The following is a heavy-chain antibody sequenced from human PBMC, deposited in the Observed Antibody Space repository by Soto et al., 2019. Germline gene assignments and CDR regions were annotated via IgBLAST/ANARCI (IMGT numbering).Heavy chain of an antibody. CDR1: GGSISSTSYH. Sequence: PSETLSLTCTVSGGSISSTSYHWGWLRQPPGKGLEWIGSIYYSGNSYYNPSLKNRVTISVDTSKRQFSLRLSSATAADAAVYYCARLTESSSWYKAHYYCYMDVWGKGTTVTVSS. J-gene: IGHJ6*03. V-gene: IGHV4-39*01. CDR3: ARLTESSSWYKAHYYCYMDV. D-gene: IGHD6-13*01. CDR2: IYYSGNS.